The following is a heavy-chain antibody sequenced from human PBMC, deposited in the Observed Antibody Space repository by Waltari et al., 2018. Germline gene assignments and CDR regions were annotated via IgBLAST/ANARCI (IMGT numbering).Heavy chain of an antibody. CDR1: GGSISSYY. CDR3: ARDAGGAARPGGFDY. CDR2: IYYSGST. D-gene: IGHD6-6*01. V-gene: IGHV4-59*01. Sequence: QVQLQESGPGLVKPSETLSLTCTVSGGSISSYYWSWIRQPPGKGLEWIGYIYYSGSTNYNPSLKSRVTISVDTSKNQFSLKLSSVTAADTAVYYCARDAGGAARPGGFDYWGQGTLVTVSS. J-gene: IGHJ4*02.